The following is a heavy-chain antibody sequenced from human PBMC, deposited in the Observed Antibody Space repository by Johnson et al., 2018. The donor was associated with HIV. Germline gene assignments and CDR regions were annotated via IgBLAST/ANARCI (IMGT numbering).Heavy chain of an antibody. D-gene: IGHD4-17*01. CDR2: ISYDGSNK. V-gene: IGHV3-30-3*01. Sequence: QVQLVESGGGLIQPGGSLRLSCAASGFTVSSNYMSWVRQAPGKGLEWVAVISYDGSNKYYADSVKGRFTISRDNSKNTLYLQMNSLRAEDTAVYYCARGMTTVTNHDAFDIWGQGTMVTVSS. CDR3: ARGMTTVTNHDAFDI. CDR1: GFTVSSNY. J-gene: IGHJ3*02.